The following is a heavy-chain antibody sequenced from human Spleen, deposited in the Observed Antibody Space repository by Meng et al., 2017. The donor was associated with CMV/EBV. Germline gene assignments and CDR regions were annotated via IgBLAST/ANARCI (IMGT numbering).Heavy chain of an antibody. CDR1: TFTGYY. CDR3: ARDPGYCSSTSCRNYFDY. CDR2: INPNSGGT. D-gene: IGHD2-2*01. V-gene: IGHV1-2*02. J-gene: IGHJ4*02. Sequence: TFTGYYMHWVRQAPGQGLEWMGWINPNSGGTNYAQKFQGRVTTTRDTSISTAYMELSRLRSDDTAVYYCARDPGYCSSTSCRNYFDYWGQGTLVTVSS.